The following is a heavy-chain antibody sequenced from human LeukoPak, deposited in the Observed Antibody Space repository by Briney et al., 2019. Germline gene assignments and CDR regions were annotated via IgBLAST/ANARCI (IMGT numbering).Heavy chain of an antibody. D-gene: IGHD5-12*01. CDR2: IYHSGST. CDR3: ARKVRYLATISYYYYMDV. J-gene: IGHJ6*03. V-gene: IGHV4-38-2*02. CDR1: GYSISSGYY. Sequence: SETLSLTCTVSGYSISSGYYWGWIRQPPGKGLEWIGSIYHSGSTYYNPSLKSRVTISVDTSKNQFSLKLSSVTAADTAVYYCARKVRYLATISYYYYMDVWGKGTTVTVSS.